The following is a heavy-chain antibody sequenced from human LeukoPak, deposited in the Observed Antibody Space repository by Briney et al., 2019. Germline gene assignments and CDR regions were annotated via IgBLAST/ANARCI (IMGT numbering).Heavy chain of an antibody. CDR1: GYTFTGYY. J-gene: IGHJ5*02. CDR2: MNPNSGNT. Sequence: ASVKVSCKASGYTFTGYYIHWVRQAPGQGLEWMGWMNPNSGNTGYAQKFQGRVTMTRNTSISTAYMELSSLRSEHTAVYYCARNPKRYNYGSGSYLRWFDPWGQGTLVTVSS. V-gene: IGHV1-8*02. D-gene: IGHD3-10*01. CDR3: ARNPKRYNYGSGSYLRWFDP.